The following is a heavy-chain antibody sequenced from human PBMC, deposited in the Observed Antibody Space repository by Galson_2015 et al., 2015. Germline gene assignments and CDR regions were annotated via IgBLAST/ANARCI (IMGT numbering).Heavy chain of an antibody. V-gene: IGHV6-1*01. J-gene: IGHJ2*01. CDR3: TRVWGTGAECYFDV. CDR2: TYYRSKWYN. D-gene: IGHD7-27*01. CDR1: GDSVSSNSAT. Sequence: CAISGDSVSSNSATWNWLRQSPSRGLEWLGRTYYRSKWYNDYAVSVKSRISIKTDTSKNQFSLQVNSVTPDDTAVYYCTRVWGTGAECYFDVWGRGTLVTVSS.